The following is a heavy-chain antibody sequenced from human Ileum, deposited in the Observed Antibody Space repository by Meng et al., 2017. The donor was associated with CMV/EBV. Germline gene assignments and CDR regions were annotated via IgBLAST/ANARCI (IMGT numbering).Heavy chain of an antibody. J-gene: IGHJ6*02. V-gene: IGHV3-20*04. Sequence: GGSLRLSCAASGFTFVHYGMSWVRQAPGKGLEYVSAITWNGGSTDYADSVKDRFTISRDNAKNSLYLQMNSLRAEDTALYYCARDIVDNEDGVWGQGTTVTVSS. CDR3: ARDIVDNEDGV. D-gene: IGHD5-12*01. CDR1: GFTFVHYG. CDR2: ITWNGGST.